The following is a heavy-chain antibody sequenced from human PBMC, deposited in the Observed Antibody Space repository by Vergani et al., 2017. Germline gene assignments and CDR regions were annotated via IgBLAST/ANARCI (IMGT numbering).Heavy chain of an antibody. Sequence: QVQLVQSGAEVKKPGSSVKVSCKASGGTFSSYAISWVRQAPGQGLEWMGGIIPIFGTANYAQKFQGRVTITADESTSTAYMELSSLRSEDTAVYYGARGGDYCGSVMYCGMDVWGQGTTVTVSS. CDR1: GGTFSSYA. CDR2: IIPIFGTA. D-gene: IGHD3-10*01. J-gene: IGHJ6*02. CDR3: ARGGDYCGSVMYCGMDV. V-gene: IGHV1-69*01.